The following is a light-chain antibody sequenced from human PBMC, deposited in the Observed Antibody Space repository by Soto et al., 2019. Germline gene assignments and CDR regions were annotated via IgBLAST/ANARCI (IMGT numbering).Light chain of an antibody. V-gene: IGKV3-11*01. CDR3: QQRSDWPST. Sequence: EIVLTQSPATLSLSPGERATLSCRASQSVSRYLAWYQQKPGQAPRLFIYDASNMATGIPARFSGSGSGTDFTLTISSLEPEDFAVYYCQQRSDWPSTFGGGTKVQIK. CDR2: DAS. J-gene: IGKJ4*01. CDR1: QSVSRY.